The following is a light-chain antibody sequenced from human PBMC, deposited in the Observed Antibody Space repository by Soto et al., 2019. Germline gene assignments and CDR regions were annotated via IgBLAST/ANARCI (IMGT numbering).Light chain of an antibody. Sequence: ELVLTQSPGTLSLSPGERASLSCRASQSISGNLVWYQQKPGQAPRLLIDDASNRATGIPARFSGSGSGTDFTPTISSLEPEDSAVYYCQQRADWWTFGQGTKVEI. CDR2: DAS. J-gene: IGKJ1*01. CDR3: QQRADWWT. CDR1: QSISGN. V-gene: IGKV3-11*01.